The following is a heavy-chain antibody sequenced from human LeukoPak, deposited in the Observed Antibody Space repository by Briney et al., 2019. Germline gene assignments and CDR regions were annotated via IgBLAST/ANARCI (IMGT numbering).Heavy chain of an antibody. D-gene: IGHD6-13*01. J-gene: IGHJ5*02. CDR1: GGSISSYY. V-gene: IGHV4-4*07. CDR2: IYTSGST. CDR3: ARDLRGIAAAGTIDP. Sequence: SETLSLTCTVSGGSISSYYWSWIRQPAGKGLEWIGRIYTSGSTNYNPSLKGRVTMSVDTSKNQFSLKLSSVTAADTAVYYCARDLRGIAAAGTIDPWGQGTLVTVSS.